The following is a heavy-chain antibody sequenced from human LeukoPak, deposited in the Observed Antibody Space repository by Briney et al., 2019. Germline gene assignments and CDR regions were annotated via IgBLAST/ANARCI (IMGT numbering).Heavy chain of an antibody. CDR1: GFTFSSYA. D-gene: IGHD3-22*01. Sequence: PGGSLRLSCAASGFTFSSYAMHWVRQAPGKGLGWVAVISYDGSNKYYADSVEGRFTISGDNSKNTLYLQMNSLRAEDTAVYYCARLPPTNYYDSSGYYDFDYWGQGTLVTVSS. CDR3: ARLPPTNYYDSSGYYDFDY. V-gene: IGHV3-30-3*01. J-gene: IGHJ4*02. CDR2: ISYDGSNK.